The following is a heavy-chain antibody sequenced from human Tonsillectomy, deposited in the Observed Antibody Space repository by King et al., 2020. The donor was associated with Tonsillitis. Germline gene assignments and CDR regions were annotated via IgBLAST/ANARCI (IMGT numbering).Heavy chain of an antibody. D-gene: IGHD2-15*01. V-gene: IGHV4-4*02. CDR3: ARAFYCSGGSCYPSYYYYMDV. CDR1: GGSISISNW. J-gene: IGHJ6*03. Sequence: QLQESGPGLVKPSGTLSLTCAVSGGSISISNWWSWVRQPPGKGLECIGEIYHSGSTNYNPSLKSRVTISVDKSKNQFSLELSSVTAADTAVYYCARAFYCSGGSCYPSYYYYMDVWGKGTTVTVSS. CDR2: IYHSGST.